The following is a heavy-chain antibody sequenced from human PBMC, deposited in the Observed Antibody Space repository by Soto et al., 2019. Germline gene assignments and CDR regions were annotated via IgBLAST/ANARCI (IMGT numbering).Heavy chain of an antibody. J-gene: IGHJ6*03. D-gene: IGHD2-15*01. Sequence: EVQLLESGGGLVQPGGSLRLSCAASGFTFSSYTMTWVRQAPGKGLEWVAAIGSSGGNTDYADSVKGRFTISRDNSKNTLYLQMSSLRAEDTAVYYCAKDGGSSYYYYMDVWGKGTTVTVSS. V-gene: IGHV3-23*01. CDR2: IGSSGGNT. CDR1: GFTFSSYT. CDR3: AKDGGSSYYYYMDV.